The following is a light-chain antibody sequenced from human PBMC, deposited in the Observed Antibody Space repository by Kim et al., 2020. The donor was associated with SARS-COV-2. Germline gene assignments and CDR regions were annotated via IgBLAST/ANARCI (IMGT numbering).Light chain of an antibody. J-gene: IGKJ2*01. V-gene: IGKV2-30*01. CDR2: RVS. Sequence: DVMMTQSPLSLPVTLGQPASISCRSSQSLVFSDGNTYLNWFHQRPGQSPRRLIHRVSNRDSGVPDRFSGSGSGTDFTLKISRVEAEDVGVYYCMQGTRWCYTFGQGTKLEI. CDR1: QSLVFSDGNTY. CDR3: MQGTRWCYT.